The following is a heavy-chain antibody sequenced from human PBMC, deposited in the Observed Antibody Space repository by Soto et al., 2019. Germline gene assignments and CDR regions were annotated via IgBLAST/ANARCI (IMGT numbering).Heavy chain of an antibody. CDR1: GYTFTSYD. CDR3: AREGVRGMDV. J-gene: IGHJ6*02. CDR2: MNPNSANT. Sequence: QVQLVQSGAEVKKPGASVKVSCKASGYTFTSYDINWVRQATGQGLEWMGWMNPNSANTGYAQKFQGRVXMXXXXXXXTAXXEXSXLRXEDTAVYYCAREGVRGMDVWGQGTTVTVSS. D-gene: IGHD3-16*01. V-gene: IGHV1-8*01.